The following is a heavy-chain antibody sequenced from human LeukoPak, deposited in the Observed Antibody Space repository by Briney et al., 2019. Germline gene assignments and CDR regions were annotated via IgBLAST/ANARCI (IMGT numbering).Heavy chain of an antibody. CDR1: GGSFSGYY. CDR2: INHSGST. CDR3: ARGKAVAGTGYFDY. D-gene: IGHD6-19*01. Sequence: SETLSLTCAVYGGSFSGYYWSWIRQPPGKGLEWIGEINHSGSTNYNPSLKSRVTISVDTSKNQFSLKLSSVTAADTAVYYCARGKAVAGTGYFDYRGQGTLVTVSS. V-gene: IGHV4-34*01. J-gene: IGHJ4*02.